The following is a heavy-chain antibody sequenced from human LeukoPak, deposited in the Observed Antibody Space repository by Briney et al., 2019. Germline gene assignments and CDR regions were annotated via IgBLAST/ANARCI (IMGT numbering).Heavy chain of an antibody. CDR1: GGSISSYY. V-gene: IGHV4-4*09. Sequence: PSETLSLTCTVSGGSISSYYWSWIRQPPGKGLEWIGYIYTSGSTNYNPSLKSRVTISVDTSKNQFSLKLSSVTAADTAVFYCAKRGDSGYDRFFDYWGQGTLVTVSS. CDR2: IYTSGST. CDR3: AKRGDSGYDRFFDY. J-gene: IGHJ4*02. D-gene: IGHD5-12*01.